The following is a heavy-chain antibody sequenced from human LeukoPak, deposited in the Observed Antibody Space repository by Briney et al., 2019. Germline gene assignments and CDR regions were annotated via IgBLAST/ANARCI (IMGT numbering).Heavy chain of an antibody. V-gene: IGHV4-34*01. CDR2: INHSGST. D-gene: IGHD1-26*01. Sequence: SETLSLTCAVYGGSFSGYYWSWIRQPPGKGLEWIGEINHSGSTNYNPSLKSRVTISVDTSKNQFSLKLSSVTAADTAVYYCARGEWELGYWGQGSLVTVSS. CDR1: GGSFSGYY. J-gene: IGHJ4*02. CDR3: ARGEWELGY.